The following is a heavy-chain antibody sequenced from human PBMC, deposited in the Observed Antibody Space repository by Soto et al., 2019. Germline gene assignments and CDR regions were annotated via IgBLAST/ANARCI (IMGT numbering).Heavy chain of an antibody. V-gene: IGHV3-30*03. J-gene: IGHJ4*02. CDR1: GFTFSTYG. CDR2: IAHDGSNA. Sequence: QVQLVESGGGVVQPGRSLRLSCAASGFTFSTYGMNWVRQAPGKGLEWVAVIAHDGSNAYYADSVKGRFTISRDNSKNTLYLQMNSLRADDTAMYYCAELDDFDNSGFDHWGQGTLVTVSS. D-gene: IGHD3-22*01. CDR3: AELDDFDNSGFDH.